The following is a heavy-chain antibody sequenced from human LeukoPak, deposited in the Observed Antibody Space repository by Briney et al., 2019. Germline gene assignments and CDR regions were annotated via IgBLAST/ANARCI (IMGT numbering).Heavy chain of an antibody. J-gene: IGHJ4*02. CDR1: GFTFSSYS. CDR3: ARGGRIQLERRGYFDY. CDR2: ISSSSSTI. V-gene: IGHV3-48*04. Sequence: GGSLRLSCAASGFTFSSYSMNWVRQAPGKGLEWVSYISSSSSTIYYADSVKGRFTISRDNAKNSLYLQMNSLRAEDTAVYHCARGGRIQLERRGYFDYWGQGTLVTVSS. D-gene: IGHD1-1*01.